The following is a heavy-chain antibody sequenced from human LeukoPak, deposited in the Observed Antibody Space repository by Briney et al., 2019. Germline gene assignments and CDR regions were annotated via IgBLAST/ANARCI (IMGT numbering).Heavy chain of an antibody. CDR1: GFTFSHYW. J-gene: IGHJ5*02. CDR3: VSQQVAPP. CDR2: IKEDGSIK. V-gene: IGHV3-7*01. D-gene: IGHD5-12*01. Sequence: GGSLRLSCVASGFTFSHYWMSWVRQAPGKGLEWVANIKEDGSIKDYVDSVKGRFTVSRDNAKNSLYLEMNSLRVEDTAVYYCVSQQVAPPWGEGTLVIVSS.